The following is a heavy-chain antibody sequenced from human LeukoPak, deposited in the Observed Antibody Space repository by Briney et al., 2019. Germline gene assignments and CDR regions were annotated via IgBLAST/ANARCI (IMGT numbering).Heavy chain of an antibody. J-gene: IGHJ6*03. CDR2: ISSSSGYI. CDR3: ARGGYQPYYYMDV. Sequence: GGSLRLSCAASGFTLRSYTTNWVRQAPGKGLEWVSSISSSSGYIFYADSVKGRFTISRDNSKNIVYLQMDSLRVDDTALYYCARGGYQPYYYMDVWGTGTTVTVSS. V-gene: IGHV3-21*01. CDR1: GFTLRSYT. D-gene: IGHD2-2*01.